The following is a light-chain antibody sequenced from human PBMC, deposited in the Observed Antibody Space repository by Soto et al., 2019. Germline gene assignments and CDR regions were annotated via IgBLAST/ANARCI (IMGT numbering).Light chain of an antibody. J-gene: IGKJ2*01. CDR3: HKYNSAPYT. CDR1: QSVSSN. CDR2: GAS. V-gene: IGKV3-15*01. Sequence: EIVMTQSPATLSVSPGERATLSCRASQSVSSNLAWYQQKPGQAPRLLIYGASTRATGIPARFSGSGSGTEFTLTISSLQSEDVATYYCHKYNSAPYTFGQGTKLEIK.